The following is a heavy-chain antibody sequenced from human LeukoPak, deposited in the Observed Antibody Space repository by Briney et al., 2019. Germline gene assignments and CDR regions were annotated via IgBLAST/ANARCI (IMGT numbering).Heavy chain of an antibody. CDR1: GGSISSYY. D-gene: IGHD3-10*01. CDR2: IYTSGST. V-gene: IGHV4-4*07. Sequence: SETLSLTCTVSGGSISSYYWSWIRQPAGKGLEWIGRIYTSGSTNYNPSLKSRVTMSVDTSKNQFSLKLSSVTAADTAVYYCARGEFLGGALPHRVPYYYYYYMDVWGKGTTVTVSS. CDR3: ARGEFLGGALPHRVPYYYYYYMDV. J-gene: IGHJ6*03.